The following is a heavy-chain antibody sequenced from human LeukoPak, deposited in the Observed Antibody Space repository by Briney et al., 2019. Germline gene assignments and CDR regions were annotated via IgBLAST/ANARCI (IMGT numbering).Heavy chain of an antibody. Sequence: PSETLSLTCTVSGYSISSGYYWNWIRQPPGKGLEWIGEINHSGSTNYNPSLKSRVTISVDTSTNQFSLKLRSVTAADTAVYYCARGRYGDYVGEDGFDIWGQGTMVTVSS. D-gene: IGHD4-17*01. CDR1: GYSISSGYY. CDR3: ARGRYGDYVGEDGFDI. J-gene: IGHJ3*02. V-gene: IGHV4-38-2*02. CDR2: INHSGST.